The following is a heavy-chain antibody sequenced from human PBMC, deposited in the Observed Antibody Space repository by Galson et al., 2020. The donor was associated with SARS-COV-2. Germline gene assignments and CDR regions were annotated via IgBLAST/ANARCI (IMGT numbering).Heavy chain of an antibody. CDR1: GFSFSDYY. CDR2: ISSSGSTI. J-gene: IGHJ6*02. D-gene: IGHD2-2*01. V-gene: IGHV3-11*01. CDR3: ARDHRYHTYGMDV. Sequence: TGGSLRLSCAASGFSFSDYYMSWIRQAPGQGLESVSYISSSGSTIHYADFAKGRFTISRDNAKNSLYLQMNSLRAEDTAVYYCARDHRYHTYGMDVWGQGTTVTVS.